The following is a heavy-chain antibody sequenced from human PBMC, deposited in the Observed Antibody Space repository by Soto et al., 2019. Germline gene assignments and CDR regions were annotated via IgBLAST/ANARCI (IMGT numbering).Heavy chain of an antibody. V-gene: IGHV1-18*01. J-gene: IGHJ6*03. CDR1: GYTLSNYG. Sequence: QAQLMQSGAEMKKPGASVKVSCKASGYTLSNYGISWVRQAPGQGLEWMGWSSTYNGNTKYAKKFQGRVTMTTDTSTSTAYMELRSLGSDDTAVYYCVRDHHDFSSDYHYYHMDVWGKGTTVTVSS. CDR3: VRDHHDFSSDYHYYHMDV. D-gene: IGHD3-3*01. CDR2: SSTYNGNT.